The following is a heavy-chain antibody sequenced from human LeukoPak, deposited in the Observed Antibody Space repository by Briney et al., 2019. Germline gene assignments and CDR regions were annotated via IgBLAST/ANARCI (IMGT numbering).Heavy chain of an antibody. Sequence: GRSLRLSCAASGFTFSSYAMHWVRQAPGKGLEWVAVISYDGSNKYYADSVKGRFTISRDNSKNTLYLQMNSLRAEDTAVYYCARDGSGSYYNERNYYYGMDVWGQGTTVTVSS. J-gene: IGHJ6*02. V-gene: IGHV3-30-3*01. CDR2: ISYDGSNK. CDR1: GFTFSSYA. D-gene: IGHD3-10*01. CDR3: ARDGSGSYYNERNYYYGMDV.